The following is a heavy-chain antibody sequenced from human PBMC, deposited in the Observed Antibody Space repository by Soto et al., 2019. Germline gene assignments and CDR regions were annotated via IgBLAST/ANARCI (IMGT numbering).Heavy chain of an antibody. Sequence: QVQLVQSGAEVKKPGSSVKVSCKASGGTFSSYAISWVRQAPGQGLEWMGGIIPIFGTANYAQKFQGRVTITADESTSTAIMERSSRCAEDTALYCGGIIEATSRPSYYYYGMDVWGQGTTVTVSS. V-gene: IGHV1-69*01. CDR2: IIPIFGTA. D-gene: IGHD2-2*01. CDR1: GGTFSSYA. CDR3: GIIEATSRPSYYYYGMDV. J-gene: IGHJ6*02.